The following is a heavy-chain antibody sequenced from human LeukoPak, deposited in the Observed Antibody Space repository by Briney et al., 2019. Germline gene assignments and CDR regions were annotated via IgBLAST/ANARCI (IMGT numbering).Heavy chain of an antibody. J-gene: IGHJ4*02. D-gene: IGHD1-14*01. V-gene: IGHV3-7*01. CDR2: IKQDGSEK. Sequence: GGSLRLSCAASEFTFSSYWMSWVRQAPGKGLEWVANIKQDGSEKYYVDSVKGRFTISRDNAQNSLYLQMNSLRAEDTAVYYCARELDGSSDYWGQGTLVTVSS. CDR1: EFTFSSYW. CDR3: ARELDGSSDY.